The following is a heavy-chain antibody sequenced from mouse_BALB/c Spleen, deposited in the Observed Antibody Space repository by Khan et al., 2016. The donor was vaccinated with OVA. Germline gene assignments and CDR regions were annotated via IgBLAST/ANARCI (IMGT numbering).Heavy chain of an antibody. Sequence: VRLQQSGPELVKPGASVKMSCKASGYTFTSYVMHWVKQKPGQGLEWIGYINPYNDYTNFNEKFKGKATLTSDKSSSTAYMQLSNLTSEDSAVYYCARGVLGLRSGFAYWGQGTLVTVSA. CDR2: INPYNDYT. D-gene: IGHD3-1*01. J-gene: IGHJ3*01. CDR1: GYTFTSYV. V-gene: IGHV1S136*01. CDR3: ARGVLGLRSGFAY.